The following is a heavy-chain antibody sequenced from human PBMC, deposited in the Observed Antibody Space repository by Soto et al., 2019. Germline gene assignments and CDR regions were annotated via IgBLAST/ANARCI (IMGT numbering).Heavy chain of an antibody. CDR3: ARVAQKVYRSSWYERYYYYGMDV. V-gene: IGHV1-18*01. CDR1: GYTFTSYG. J-gene: IGHJ6*04. Sequence: ASVKVSCKASGYTFTSYGISWVRQAPGQGLEWMGWISAYNGNTNYAQKLQGRVTMTTDTSTSTAYMELRSLRSDDTAVYYCARVAQKVYRSSWYERYYYYGMDVWGAVPTVTVSS. CDR2: ISAYNGNT. D-gene: IGHD6-13*01.